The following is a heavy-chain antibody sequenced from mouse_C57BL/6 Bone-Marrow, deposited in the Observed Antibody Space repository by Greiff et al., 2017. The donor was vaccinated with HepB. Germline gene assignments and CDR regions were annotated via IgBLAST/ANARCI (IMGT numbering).Heavy chain of an antibody. V-gene: IGHV3-6*01. D-gene: IGHD2-3*01. Sequence: ESGPGLVKPSQSLSLTCSVTGYSITSGYYWNWIRQFPGNKLEWMGYISYDGSNNYNPSLKNRISITRDTSKNQFFLKLNSVTTEDTATYYCARGGYDGYYVDYWGQGTTLTVSS. CDR1: GYSITSGYY. CDR3: ARGGYDGYYVDY. J-gene: IGHJ2*01. CDR2: ISYDGSN.